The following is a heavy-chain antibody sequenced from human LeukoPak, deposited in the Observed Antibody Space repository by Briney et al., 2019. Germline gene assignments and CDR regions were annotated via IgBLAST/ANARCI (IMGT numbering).Heavy chain of an antibody. CDR2: IYYSGST. V-gene: IGHV4-31*03. J-gene: IGHJ4*02. CDR3: ARSELWYFDY. CDR1: GGSISSGGYY. Sequence: PSETLSLTCTVSGGSISSGGYYWSWIRQHPGKGLEWIGYIYYSGSTYYNPSLKSRVTISVDTSKNQFSLKLSSVTAADTAVYYCARSELWYFDYWGQGTLVTVSS. D-gene: IGHD1-7*01.